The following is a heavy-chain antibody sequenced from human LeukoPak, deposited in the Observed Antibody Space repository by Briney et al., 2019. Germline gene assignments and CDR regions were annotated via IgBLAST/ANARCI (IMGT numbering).Heavy chain of an antibody. D-gene: IGHD2-15*01. CDR3: ARDREEYCSGGSCQAFDI. V-gene: IGHV3-21*01. J-gene: IGHJ3*02. CDR1: GFTFSSYS. CDR2: ISSSSSYI. Sequence: GGSLRLSCAASGFTFSSYSINWVRQAPGKGLEWVSSISSSSSYIYYADSVKGRFTISRDNAKNSLYLQMNSLRAEDTAVYYCARDREEYCSGGSCQAFDIWGQGTMVTVSS.